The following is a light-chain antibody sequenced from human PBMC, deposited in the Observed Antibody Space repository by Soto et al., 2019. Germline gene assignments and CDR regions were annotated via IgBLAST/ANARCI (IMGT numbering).Light chain of an antibody. CDR3: QQYHTIPVT. CDR2: WAS. CDR1: QSILYNSRNKNY. V-gene: IGKV4-1*01. Sequence: DIVMTQSPDSLAVSLGERASINCTSSQSILYNSRNKNYLAWYQQKPRQPPKLLIHWASTRESGVPDRFSGGGSGTDFTLTISSLQAEDVAVYFCQQYHTIPVTFGVGTKVELK. J-gene: IGKJ4*01.